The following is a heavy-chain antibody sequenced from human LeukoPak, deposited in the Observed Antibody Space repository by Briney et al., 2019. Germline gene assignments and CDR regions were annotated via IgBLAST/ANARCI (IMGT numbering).Heavy chain of an antibody. CDR1: GFTFSNYE. CDR2: ISHSGRTI. V-gene: IGHV3-48*03. CDR3: ARLWFGELSFFDY. Sequence: GGSLRLSCAASGFTFSNYELNWVRQAPGKGLEWVSYISHSGRTIYSADSVKGRFTISRDNAKNSLYLQMNSLRDEDTAVYYCARLWFGELSFFDYWGQGTLVTVSS. D-gene: IGHD3-10*01. J-gene: IGHJ4*01.